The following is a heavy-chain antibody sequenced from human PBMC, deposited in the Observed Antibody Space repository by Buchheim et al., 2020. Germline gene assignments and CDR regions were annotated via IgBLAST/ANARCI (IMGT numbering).Heavy chain of an antibody. CDR3: ARGGPYSSSSSYYYYYYGVDV. V-gene: IGHV3-48*01. Sequence: EVQLVESGGGLAQPGGSLRLSCAASGFTFSSYSMKWVRQAPGKGLEWVSYISSSSSTIYYAASVKGRFTISRDNAKNSLYLQMHSLRSEDTAVYYCARGGPYSSSSSYYYYYYGVDVWGQGTT. CDR2: ISSSSSTI. D-gene: IGHD6-6*01. CDR1: GFTFSSYS. J-gene: IGHJ6*02.